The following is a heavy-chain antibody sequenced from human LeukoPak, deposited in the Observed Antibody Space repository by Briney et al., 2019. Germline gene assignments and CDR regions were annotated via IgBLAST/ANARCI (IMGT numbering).Heavy chain of an antibody. CDR3: ARGTYYDSSGYAY. V-gene: IGHV1-2*02. J-gene: IGHJ4*02. CDR2: INPNSGGT. CDR1: GYTFTGYY. Sequence: ASVKVSCKASGYTFTGYYMHWVRQAPGQGLEWLGWINPNSGGTNYAQKFQGRVTMTRDTSISTAYMELSRLRSDDTAVYYCARGTYYDSSGYAYWGQGTLVTVSS. D-gene: IGHD3-22*01.